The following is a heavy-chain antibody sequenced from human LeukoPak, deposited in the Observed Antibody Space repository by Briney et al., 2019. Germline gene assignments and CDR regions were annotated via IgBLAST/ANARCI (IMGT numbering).Heavy chain of an antibody. CDR3: ARYSGYDDEGEYFDY. CDR2: IKQDGSEK. J-gene: IGHJ4*02. CDR1: GFTFSDYY. Sequence: GGSLRLSCAASGFTFSDYYMSWVRQAPGKGLEWVANIKQDGSEKYYVDSVKGRFTISRDNAKNSLYLQMNSLRAEDTAVYYCARYSGYDDEGEYFDYWGQGTLVTVSS. V-gene: IGHV3-7*01. D-gene: IGHD5-12*01.